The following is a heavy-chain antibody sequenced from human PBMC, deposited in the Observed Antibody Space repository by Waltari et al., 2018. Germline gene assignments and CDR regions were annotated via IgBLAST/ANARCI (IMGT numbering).Heavy chain of an antibody. D-gene: IGHD7-27*01. CDR2: FYSSEDI. Sequence: QVQLQESGPGLVKPSQTLSLTCTVSGDSITSNSFYWNWVRQPAGKGLVWIGRFYSSEDINYTPSLKSRVTISRDTSKKQFFLKLTSVTAADTAFYYCAREVTKVELGRRLPHFFDSWGQGTLVTVSS. J-gene: IGHJ4*02. V-gene: IGHV4-61*02. CDR1: GDSITSNSFY. CDR3: AREVTKVELGRRLPHFFDS.